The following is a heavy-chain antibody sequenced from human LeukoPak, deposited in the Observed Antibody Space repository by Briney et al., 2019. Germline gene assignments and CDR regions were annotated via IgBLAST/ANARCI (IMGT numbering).Heavy chain of an antibody. D-gene: IGHD3-9*01. CDR3: AKSSGAGRHFDWTYYYYMDV. J-gene: IGHJ6*03. CDR2: IRYDGSNK. CDR1: GFTFSSYG. V-gene: IGHV3-30*02. Sequence: GGSLRLSCAASGFTFSSYGMRWVRQAPGKGLEWVAFIRYDGSNKYYADSVKGRFTISRDNSKNTLYLQMNSLRAEDTAVYYCAKSSGAGRHFDWTYYYYMDVWGKGTTVTVSS.